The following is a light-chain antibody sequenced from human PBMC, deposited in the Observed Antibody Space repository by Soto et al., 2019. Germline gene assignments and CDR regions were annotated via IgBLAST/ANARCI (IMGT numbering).Light chain of an antibody. Sequence: QSALTQTASVSGSPGQSITISCTGSSSDVGGYNYVSWYQQHPGKAPRLIIYDVSHLPSGVSNRFSGSKSGNTASLTISGLQAEDEADYYCSSYTTRSTGVLFGGGTKVTVL. J-gene: IGLJ2*01. V-gene: IGLV2-14*01. CDR1: SSDVGGYNY. CDR3: SSYTTRSTGVL. CDR2: DVS.